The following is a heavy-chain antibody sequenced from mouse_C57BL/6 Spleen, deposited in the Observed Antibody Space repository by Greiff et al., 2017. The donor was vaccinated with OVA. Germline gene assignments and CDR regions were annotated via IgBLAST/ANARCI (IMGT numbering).Heavy chain of an antibody. Sequence: VQLQESGAELVTPGTSVKVSCKASGYAFTNYLIEWVKQRPGQGLEWIGVINPGSGGTNYNEKFKGKATLTADKSSSTAYMQFSSLTSEDSAIYYCAREETAQAFAYWGQGTLVTVSA. CDR3: AREETAQAFAY. J-gene: IGHJ3*01. CDR2: INPGSGGT. D-gene: IGHD3-2*02. CDR1: GYAFTNYL. V-gene: IGHV1-54*01.